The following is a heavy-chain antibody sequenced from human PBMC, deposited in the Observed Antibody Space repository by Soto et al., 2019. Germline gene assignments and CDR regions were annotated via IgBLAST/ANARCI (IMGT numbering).Heavy chain of an antibody. J-gene: IGHJ6*02. D-gene: IGHD3-10*01. CDR1: GGSFSGYY. CDR2: INHSGST. CDR3: ARFYGLGGWYYYYYGMDV. V-gene: IGHV4-34*01. Sequence: SETLSLTCAVYGGSFSGYYWSWIRQPPGKGLEWIGEINHSGSTNYNPSLKSRVTISVDTSKNQFSLKLSSVTAADTAVYYCARFYGLGGWYYYYYGMDVWGQGTTVTVSS.